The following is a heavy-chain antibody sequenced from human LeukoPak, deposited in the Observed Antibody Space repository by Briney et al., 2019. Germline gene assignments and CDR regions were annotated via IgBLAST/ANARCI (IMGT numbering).Heavy chain of an antibody. CDR1: GGSISSSIYY. CDR2: IYYSGST. J-gene: IGHJ3*02. Sequence: PSETLSLTCTVSGGSISSSIYYWGWIRQSPGKGLEWIGSIYYSGSTYYNPSLKSRVTLSVDTSKNQYSLKVTSVTAADTAVYHCAREDSGNSDDSLDIWGQGTMVTVSS. CDR3: AREDSGNSDDSLDI. D-gene: IGHD4-23*01. V-gene: IGHV4-39*07.